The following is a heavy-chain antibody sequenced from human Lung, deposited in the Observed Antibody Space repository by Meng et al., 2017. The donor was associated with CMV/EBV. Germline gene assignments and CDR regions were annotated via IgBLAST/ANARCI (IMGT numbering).Heavy chain of an antibody. J-gene: IGHJ6*02. CDR2: IWYDGSNK. CDR3: AKDHLITIYWGGMDV. CDR1: GFTFSSYG. D-gene: IGHD3-3*01. Sequence: GGSXRLXCAASGFTFSSYGMHWVRQAPGKGLEWVAVIWYDGSNKYYADSVKGRFTISRDNSKNTLYLQMNSLRAEDTAVYYCAKDHLITIYWGGMDVWGQGNXVTVSS. V-gene: IGHV3-33*06.